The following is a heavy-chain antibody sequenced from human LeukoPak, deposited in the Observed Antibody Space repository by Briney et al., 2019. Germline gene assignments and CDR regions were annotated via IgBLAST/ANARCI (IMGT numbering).Heavy chain of an antibody. CDR1: GFTFSTYG. CDR2: IWYDGSNK. Sequence: GRSLRLSCAASGFTFSTYGMYWVRQAPGKGLDWVAVIWYDGSNKYYADSVKGRFTISRDNPKNTLYLQMNSLRAEDTAVYYCAEDSNPAGYYYMDVWGKGTTVTVSS. J-gene: IGHJ6*03. D-gene: IGHD1-14*01. CDR3: AEDSNPAGYYYMDV. V-gene: IGHV3-33*06.